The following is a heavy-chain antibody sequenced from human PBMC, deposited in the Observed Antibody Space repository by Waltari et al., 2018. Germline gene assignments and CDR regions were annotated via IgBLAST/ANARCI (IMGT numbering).Heavy chain of an antibody. CDR2: ISDSGVIT. Sequence: EVHLLESGGGLAQPGGSLRLPCAASGFHFNSYALGWVRQAPGKGLEWVSGISDSGVITKYADSVKGRFTVSRDNSKNTVFLQLNSLRAEDTAIYYCARHLYSIDYLELGNWGQGTLVTVSS. CDR1: GFHFNSYA. J-gene: IGHJ4*02. D-gene: IGHD3-22*01. CDR3: ARHLYSIDYLELGN. V-gene: IGHV3-23*01.